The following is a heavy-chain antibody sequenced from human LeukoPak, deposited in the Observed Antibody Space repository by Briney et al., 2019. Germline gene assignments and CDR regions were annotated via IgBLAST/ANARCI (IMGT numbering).Heavy chain of an antibody. CDR3: ARGKGDEYSSSSYAFDI. D-gene: IGHD6-6*01. V-gene: IGHV1-2*02. CDR1: GYTFTGYY. J-gene: IGHJ3*02. CDR2: INPNSGGT. Sequence: ASVKVSCKASGYTFTGYYMHWVRQAPGQGLEWMVWINPNSGGTNYAQKFQGRVTMTRDTSISTAYMELSRLRSDDTAVYYCARGKGDEYSSSSYAFDIWGQGTMVTVSS.